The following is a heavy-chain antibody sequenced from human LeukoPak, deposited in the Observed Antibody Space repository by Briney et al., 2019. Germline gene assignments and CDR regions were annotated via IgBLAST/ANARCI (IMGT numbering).Heavy chain of an antibody. Sequence: GGSLRLSCAASGFTFSSYDMHWVRQATGKGLEWVSAIGTAGDTYYPGSVKGRFTISRENAKNSLYLQMNSLRAGDTAVYYCARACGGDCYGAFDIWAKGQWSPSLQ. V-gene: IGHV3-13*01. CDR1: GFTFSSYD. D-gene: IGHD2-21*02. CDR2: IGTAGDT. CDR3: ARACGGDCYGAFDI. J-gene: IGHJ3*02.